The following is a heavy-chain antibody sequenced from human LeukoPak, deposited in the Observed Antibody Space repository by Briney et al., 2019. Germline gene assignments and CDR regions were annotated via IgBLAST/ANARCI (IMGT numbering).Heavy chain of an antibody. J-gene: IGHJ6*02. V-gene: IGHV3-66*01. D-gene: IGHD6-13*01. CDR3: ARSKPPAVKDYYGLDV. CDR2: IYSGGST. CDR1: GFTVSSNY. Sequence: GGSLRLSCAASGFTVSSNYMNWVRQAPGRGLEWVSVIYSGGSTYYVDSVKGRLTISRDNSKNTLHLLMNSLRAEDTAVYFCARSKPPAVKDYYGLDVWGQGTTVTVSS.